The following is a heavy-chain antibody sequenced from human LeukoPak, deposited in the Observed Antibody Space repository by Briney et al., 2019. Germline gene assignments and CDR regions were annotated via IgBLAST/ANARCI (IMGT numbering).Heavy chain of an antibody. V-gene: IGHV3-74*01. CDR2: IKTDGTNT. J-gene: IGHJ4*02. CDR1: GFTFTRHW. D-gene: IGHD5-24*01. CDR3: GGSEDGYIDY. Sequence: GGSLRLSCAASGFTFTRHWMHWVRQAPGKGLEWVSRIKTDGTNTIYADFVEGRFTISRDNARNTLYLQMSSLRAGDTAVYYCGGSEDGYIDYWGQGTLVTVSS.